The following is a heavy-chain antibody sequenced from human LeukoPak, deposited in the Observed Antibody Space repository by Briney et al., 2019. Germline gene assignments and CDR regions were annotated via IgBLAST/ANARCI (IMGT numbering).Heavy chain of an antibody. CDR2: IWYDGSNK. Sequence: GGSLRLSCAASGFTFSSYGMHWVRQAPGKGLEWVAVIWYDGSNKQYADSVKGRFTISRDNSKNTLYLQMYSLRAEDTAVYYCAKGGESDYGDHFDYWGQGTLVTVSS. CDR3: AKGGESDYGDHFDY. J-gene: IGHJ4*02. CDR1: GFTFSSYG. D-gene: IGHD4-17*01. V-gene: IGHV3-33*06.